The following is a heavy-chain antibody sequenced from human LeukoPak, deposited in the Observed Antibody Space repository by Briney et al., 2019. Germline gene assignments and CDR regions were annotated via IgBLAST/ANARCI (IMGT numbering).Heavy chain of an antibody. CDR2: IDSGGSWT. J-gene: IGHJ4*02. CDR1: GNYW. Sequence: GGSLRLSCAASGNYWMHWVRQAPGKELVWVSHIDSGGSWTSYADSVKGRFTISKDNAKNTVYLQMNNLRAEDTAVYYCVSFYETYWGRGTLVTVSS. CDR3: VSFYETY. D-gene: IGHD2/OR15-2a*01. V-gene: IGHV3-74*01.